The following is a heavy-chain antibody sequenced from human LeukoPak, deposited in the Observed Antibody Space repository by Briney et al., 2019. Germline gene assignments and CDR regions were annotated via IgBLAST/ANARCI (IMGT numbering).Heavy chain of an antibody. Sequence: SGGSLRLSCAASGFTFSSYAMHWVRQAPGKGLEWVAVISYDGSNKYYADSVKGRFTISRDNSKNTLYLQMNSLRAEDTAVYYCAKDLVVAASYYYYGMDVWGQGTTVTVSS. CDR1: GFTFSSYA. CDR3: AKDLVVAASYYYYGMDV. D-gene: IGHD2-15*01. J-gene: IGHJ6*02. V-gene: IGHV3-30-3*01. CDR2: ISYDGSNK.